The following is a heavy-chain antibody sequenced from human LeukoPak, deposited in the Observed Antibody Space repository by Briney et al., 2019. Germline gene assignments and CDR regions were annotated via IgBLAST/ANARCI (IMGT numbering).Heavy chain of an antibody. V-gene: IGHV5-51*01. J-gene: IGHJ3*02. CDR3: ARRGYCNGGGCYSAAFDI. CDR2: IYPGDSDT. CDR1: GYSFTSYW. D-gene: IGHD2-15*01. Sequence: GESLKISCKGSGYSFTSYWIAWVRQMPGKGLEWMGIIYPGDSDTRYSPSFHGQVTMSADKSISTAYLQWSSLKASDTAMYYCARRGYCNGGGCYSAAFDIWGQGTMVTVSS.